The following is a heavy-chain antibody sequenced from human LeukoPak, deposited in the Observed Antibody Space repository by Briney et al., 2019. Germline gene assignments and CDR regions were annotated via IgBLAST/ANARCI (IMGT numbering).Heavy chain of an antibody. CDR1: GGSISSSSYY. D-gene: IGHD4-23*01. CDR2: IYYSGST. V-gene: IGHV4-39*01. CDR3: ARHSLEVRWSADLDY. J-gene: IGHJ4*02. Sequence: SETLSLTCTVSGGSISSSSYYWGWIRQPPGKGLEWIGSIYYSGSTYYNPSLKSRVTISVDTSKNQFSLKLSSVTAADTAVYYCARHSLEVRWSADLDYWGQGTLVTVSS.